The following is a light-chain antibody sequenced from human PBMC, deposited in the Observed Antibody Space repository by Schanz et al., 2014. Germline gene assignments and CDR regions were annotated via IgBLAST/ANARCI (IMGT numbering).Light chain of an antibody. CDR1: SSDIGRYNY. J-gene: IGLJ2*01. Sequence: QSALTQPPSASGSPGQSVTISCTGTSSDIGRYNYVSWYQHHPGKAPKLLIYDVTKRPSGVPDRFSGSKSGNTASLTVSGLQAEDEADYYCSSYTSSSVVFGGGTKLTVL. CDR2: DVT. CDR3: SSYTSSSVV. V-gene: IGLV2-8*01.